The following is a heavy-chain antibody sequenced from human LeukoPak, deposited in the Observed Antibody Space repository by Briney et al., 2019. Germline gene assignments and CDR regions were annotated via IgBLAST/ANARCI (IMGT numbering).Heavy chain of an antibody. CDR2: ISYDGSNK. CDR1: GFSFGSYA. D-gene: IGHD6-19*01. Sequence: GGSLRLSCAASGFSFGSYAMHWVRQAPGKGLEWVAVISYDGSNKYYADSVKGRFTVSRDNSKNTLYLQMNSLRAEDTTVYYCAREGTGAVAGYFDYWGQGTLVTVSS. CDR3: AREGTGAVAGYFDY. J-gene: IGHJ4*02. V-gene: IGHV3-30-3*01.